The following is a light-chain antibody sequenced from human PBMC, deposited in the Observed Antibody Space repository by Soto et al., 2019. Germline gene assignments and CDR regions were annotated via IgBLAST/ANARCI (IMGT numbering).Light chain of an antibody. V-gene: IGKV1-9*01. CDR1: QGINSY. Sequence: DIPLTQSPSFLSASVGDRVTITCRASQGINSYLAWYQQKPGRAPKLLIYAASTLQSGVPSRFSGSGSGTEFTLTINSLQPEDFATYYCQQLNNYLALTFGGGTKVEI. CDR2: AAS. CDR3: QQLNNYLALT. J-gene: IGKJ4*01.